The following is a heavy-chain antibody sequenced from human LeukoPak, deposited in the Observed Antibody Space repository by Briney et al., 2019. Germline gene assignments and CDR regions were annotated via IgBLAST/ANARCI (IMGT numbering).Heavy chain of an antibody. D-gene: IGHD6-19*01. CDR1: GFTFSGSA. CDR2: IRSKANSYAT. V-gene: IGHV3-73*01. CDR3: TRHRAVAGTFDY. J-gene: IGHJ4*02. Sequence: PGGSLRLSCAASGFTFSGSAMHWVRQASGKGLEWVGRIRSKANSYATAYAASVKGRFTISRDDSKNTAYLQMNSLKTEDTAVYYCTRHRAVAGTFDYWGQGTLVTVSS.